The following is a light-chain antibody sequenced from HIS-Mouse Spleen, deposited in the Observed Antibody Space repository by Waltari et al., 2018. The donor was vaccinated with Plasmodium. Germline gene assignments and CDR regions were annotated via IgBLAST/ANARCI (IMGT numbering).Light chain of an antibody. Sequence: QSALTQPPSASGSPGQSVTISCTGTSSDVGGYNYVSWYQQHPGKAPKLMIYEVSKRPSGGPDRCSGSKSGNTASRTVAGLQAEDEADYYCSSYAGSNNLVFGGGTKLTVL. CDR1: SSDVGGYNY. CDR3: SSYAGSNNLV. CDR2: EVS. J-gene: IGLJ2*01. V-gene: IGLV2-8*01.